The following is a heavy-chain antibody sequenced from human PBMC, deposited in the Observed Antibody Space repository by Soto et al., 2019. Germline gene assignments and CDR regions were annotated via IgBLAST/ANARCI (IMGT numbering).Heavy chain of an antibody. J-gene: IGHJ4*01. CDR2: INPSGGST. D-gene: IGHD5-12*01. CDR3: ARVSASGGTSTITRRGFDN. V-gene: IGHV1-46*01. CDR1: GYTFTSYY. Sequence: GASVKVSCKASGYTFTSYYMHWVRQAPGQGLEWMGIINPSGGSTSYAQKFQGRVTMTRDTSTSTVYMELSSLRSEDTAVYYCARVSASGGTSTITRRGFDNCRKESL.